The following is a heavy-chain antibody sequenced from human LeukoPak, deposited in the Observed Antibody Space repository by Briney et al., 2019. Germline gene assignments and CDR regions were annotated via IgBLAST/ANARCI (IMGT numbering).Heavy chain of an antibody. Sequence: SVKVSCKASGGTFSTYAISWVRQAPGQGLEWGGRIVPILGTANYAQNFQGRVTITADRSTTTAYMELSSLRSEDTAVYYCARVPQGSSWPYYFDYWGQGTLVTVSS. CDR3: ARVPQGSSWPYYFDY. D-gene: IGHD6-13*01. CDR2: IVPILGTA. CDR1: GGTFSTYA. V-gene: IGHV1-69*04. J-gene: IGHJ4*02.